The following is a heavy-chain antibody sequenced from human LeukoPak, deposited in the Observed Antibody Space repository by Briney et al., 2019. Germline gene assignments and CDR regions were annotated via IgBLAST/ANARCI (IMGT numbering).Heavy chain of an antibody. CDR1: GATSTANP. CDR2: IIPIFGTA. D-gene: IGHD6-19*01. V-gene: IGHV1-69*05. J-gene: IGHJ4*02. CDR3: ARGTYSSGWYGTV. Sequence: SVKVSCKASGATSTANPTSWFHKPPDQGLGWWGGIIPIFGTANYAQKFQGRVTITTDESTSTAYMELSSLRSEDTAVYYCARGTYSSGWYGTVWGQGTLVTVSS.